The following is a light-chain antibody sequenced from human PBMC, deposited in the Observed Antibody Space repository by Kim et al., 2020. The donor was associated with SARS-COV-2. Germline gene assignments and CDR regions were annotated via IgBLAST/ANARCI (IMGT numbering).Light chain of an antibody. Sequence: VPPGQTASITCSGDTLGTGYASRYQQRTGQAPVLLIYQNFKRPSGIPERFSGSNSGNTATLTIRGTQSEDEADYYCQAWDTNTGVIFGGGTQLTVL. CDR2: QNF. V-gene: IGLV3-1*01. CDR1: TLGTGY. CDR3: QAWDTNTGVI. J-gene: IGLJ2*01.